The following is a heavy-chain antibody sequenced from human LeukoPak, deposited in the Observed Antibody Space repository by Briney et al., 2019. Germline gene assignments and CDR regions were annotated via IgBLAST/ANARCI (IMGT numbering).Heavy chain of an antibody. CDR2: INHSGST. CDR1: GGSFSSYY. CDR3: ARDHCSGGSCFNWFDP. V-gene: IGHV4-34*01. J-gene: IGHJ5*02. D-gene: IGHD2-15*01. Sequence: SETLSLTCAVYGGSFSSYYWSWIRQPPGKGLEWIGEINHSGSTNYNPSLKSRVTISVDTSKNQFSLKLGSVTAADTAVYYCARDHCSGGSCFNWFDPWGQGTLVTVSS.